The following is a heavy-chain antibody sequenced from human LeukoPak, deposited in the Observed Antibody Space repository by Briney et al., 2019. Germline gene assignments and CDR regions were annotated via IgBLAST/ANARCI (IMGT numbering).Heavy chain of an antibody. D-gene: IGHD2-21*01. J-gene: IGHJ4*02. CDR2: INHSGST. CDR3: AKVHLYSFTPPFDY. Sequence: SETLSLTCAVYGGSFSGYYWSWIRQPPGKGLEWIGEINHSGSTNYNPSLKSRVTISVDTSKNQFSLKLSSVTAADTAVYYCAKVHLYSFTPPFDYWGQGTLVTVSS. V-gene: IGHV4-34*01. CDR1: GGSFSGYY.